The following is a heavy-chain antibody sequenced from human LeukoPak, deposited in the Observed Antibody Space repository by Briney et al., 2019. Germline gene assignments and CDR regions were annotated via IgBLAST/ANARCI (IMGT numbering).Heavy chain of an antibody. CDR1: GFTFSSYG. V-gene: IGHV3-30*02. D-gene: IGHD3-22*01. J-gene: IGHJ4*02. Sequence: PGGSLRLSCAASGFTFSSYGMHWVRQAPGKGLEWVAFIRYDGSNKYYADSVKGRFTISRDNSKNTLYLQMNSLRAEDTAVYYCAIDYHYYDSSGLFDYWGQGTLVTVSS. CDR2: IRYDGSNK. CDR3: AIDYHYYDSSGLFDY.